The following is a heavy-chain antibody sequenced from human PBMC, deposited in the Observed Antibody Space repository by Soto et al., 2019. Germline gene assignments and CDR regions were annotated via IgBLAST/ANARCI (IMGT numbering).Heavy chain of an antibody. D-gene: IGHD3-10*01. CDR3: ARSTYYYGSGSYYNVDY. Sequence: NLSRSGPTLVKPTQTLTLTCTFSGFSLSTSGMCVSWIRQPPGKALEWLARIDWDDDKYYSTSLKTRLTISKDTSKNQVVLTMTNMDPVDTATYYCARSTYYYGSGSYYNVDYWGQGTLVTVSS. J-gene: IGHJ4*02. CDR1: GFSLSTSGMC. V-gene: IGHV2-70*11. CDR2: IDWDDDK.